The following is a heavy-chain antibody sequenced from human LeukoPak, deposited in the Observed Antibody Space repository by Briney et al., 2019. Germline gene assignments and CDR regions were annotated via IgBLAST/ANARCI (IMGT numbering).Heavy chain of an antibody. CDR1: GFTLTSYA. V-gene: IGHV3-23*01. CDR2: ISGSGGST. CDR3: ARGLYYSDY. Sequence: GGPLRPPCAPSGFTLTSYAMSWARQPPGKGLEWVSAISGSGGSTYYADSVKGRSTISRDNSKNSLYLQMNSLRAEDTAVYYCARGLYYSDYWGQGTLVTVSS. J-gene: IGHJ4*02.